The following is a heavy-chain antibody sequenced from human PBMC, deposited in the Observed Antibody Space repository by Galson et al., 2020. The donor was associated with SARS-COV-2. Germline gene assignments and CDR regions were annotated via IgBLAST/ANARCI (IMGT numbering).Heavy chain of an antibody. CDR2: SSAQTGNT. J-gene: IGHJ4*02. V-gene: IGHV1-18*01. D-gene: IGHD2-8*02. Sequence: ASVNVSCKASGYTLSSYCVSWARQAPGQGLEWMGWSSAQTGNTNYAQNLQGRVTLTTDKSTSTAYMELRSLRSDDTAVYYCARDRLGYCTGGVCYRCDYWGQGPLVPVAS. CDR3: ARDRLGYCTGGVCYRCDY. CDR1: GYTLSSYC.